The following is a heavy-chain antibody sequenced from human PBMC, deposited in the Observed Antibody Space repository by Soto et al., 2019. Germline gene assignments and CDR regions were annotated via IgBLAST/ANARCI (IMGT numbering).Heavy chain of an antibody. CDR1: GFTFSSYG. CDR3: AKDCQGLYSNIDY. CDR2: ISYDGSNK. V-gene: IGHV3-30*18. J-gene: IGHJ4*02. D-gene: IGHD2-8*01. Sequence: QVQLVESGGGVVQPGRSLRLSCAASGFTFSSYGMHWVRQAPGKGLEWVAVISYDGSNKYYADSVKGRFTISRDNSKNTLYLQMNSLRAEDTAVYYCAKDCQGLYSNIDYWGQGTLVTVSS.